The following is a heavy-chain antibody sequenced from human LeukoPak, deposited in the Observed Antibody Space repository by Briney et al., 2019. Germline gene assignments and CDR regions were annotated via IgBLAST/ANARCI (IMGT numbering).Heavy chain of an antibody. Sequence: GGSLRLSCAASGFTFSSYGMHWVRQAPGKGLEWVAFIRYDGSNKYYADSVKGRFTISRDNSKNTLYLQMNSLRAEDTAVYYCAKPHSSSWYSWDDYWGQGTLVTVSS. CDR2: IRYDGSNK. CDR3: AKPHSSSWYSWDDY. CDR1: GFTFSSYG. V-gene: IGHV3-30*02. D-gene: IGHD6-13*01. J-gene: IGHJ4*02.